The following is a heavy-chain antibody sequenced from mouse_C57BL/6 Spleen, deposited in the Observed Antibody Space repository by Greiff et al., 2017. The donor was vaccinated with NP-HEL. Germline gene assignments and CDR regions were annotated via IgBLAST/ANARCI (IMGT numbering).Heavy chain of an antibody. J-gene: IGHJ4*01. Sequence: QVQLQQPGAELVKPGASVKVSCKASGYTFTSYWMHWVKQRPGQGLEWIGRFHPSDSDTNYNQKFKGKATLTVDKSSSTAYMQLSSLTSEDSAVYYCALVTHEDYAMDYWGQGTSVTVSS. D-gene: IGHD2-2*01. V-gene: IGHV1-74*01. CDR3: ALVTHEDYAMDY. CDR2: FHPSDSDT. CDR1: GYTFTSYW.